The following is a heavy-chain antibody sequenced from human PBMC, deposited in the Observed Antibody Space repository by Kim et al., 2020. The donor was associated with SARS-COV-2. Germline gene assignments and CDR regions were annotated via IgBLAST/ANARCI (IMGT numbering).Heavy chain of an antibody. CDR3: AGDAPAGREAAGTGWFDP. J-gene: IGHJ5*02. Sequence: GRYTISRDNAKNSLYLQMNSLGAEDTAVYYCAGDAPAGREAAGTGWFDPWGQGTLVTVSS. D-gene: IGHD6-13*01. V-gene: IGHV3-11*05.